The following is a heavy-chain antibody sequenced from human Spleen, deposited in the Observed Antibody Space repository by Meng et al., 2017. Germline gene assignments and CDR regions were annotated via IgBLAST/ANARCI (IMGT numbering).Heavy chain of an antibody. J-gene: IGHJ4*02. CDR1: GGSVSSGSYY. CDR3: ARNDFWSGYFDY. CDR2: IYYSGST. V-gene: IGHV4-61*01. D-gene: IGHD3-3*01. Sequence: QLQEAGPERVMPAETLSLPCPVSGGSVSSGSYYWSWIRLPPGKGLEWIGYIYYSGSTNYNPSLKSRVTISVDTSKNQFSLKLSSVTAADTAVYYCARNDFWSGYFDYWGQGTLVTVSS.